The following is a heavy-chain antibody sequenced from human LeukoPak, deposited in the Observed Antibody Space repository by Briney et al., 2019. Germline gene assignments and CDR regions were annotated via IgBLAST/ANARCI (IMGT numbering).Heavy chain of an antibody. J-gene: IGHJ4*02. Sequence: PGGSLRLSCAASGFTFSSYDMSWVRQAPGKGLESVSHISGSGSRTYYADSVKGRFTISRDNSKNTLYLQMNSLRAEDTAVYYCAKDRYYDSSGYLLDYWGQGTLVTVSS. CDR3: AKDRYYDSSGYLLDY. V-gene: IGHV3-23*01. CDR1: GFTFSSYD. CDR2: ISGSGSRT. D-gene: IGHD3-22*01.